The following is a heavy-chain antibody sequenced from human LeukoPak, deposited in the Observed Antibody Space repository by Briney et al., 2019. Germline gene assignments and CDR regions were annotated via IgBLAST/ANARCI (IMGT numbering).Heavy chain of an antibody. V-gene: IGHV2-5*01. CDR3: AHRRYGSSSPAEYFQH. CDR2: IYWNDDK. J-gene: IGHJ1*01. CDR1: GFSLSTSGVG. Sequence: SVPTLVKPTQTLTLTCTFSGFSLSTSGVGVGWIRQPPGKALEWLALIYWNDDKRYSPSLKSRITITKDTSKNQVVLTVTNMDPVDTATYFCAHRRYGSSSPAEYFQHWGQGTLVTVSS. D-gene: IGHD6-6*01.